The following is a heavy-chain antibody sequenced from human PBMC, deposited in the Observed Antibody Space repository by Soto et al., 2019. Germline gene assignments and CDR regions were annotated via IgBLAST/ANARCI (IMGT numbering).Heavy chain of an antibody. V-gene: IGHV4-59*01. J-gene: IGHJ5*02. D-gene: IGHD2-15*01. CDR1: GGSISSSY. Sequence: SETLSLTCTVSGGSISSSYWSWIRQPPGKGLEWLAYIYDDGSANYNPSLKSRATISLNMSKNQFSLKLTSVTAADTAVYYCARDKYCSGGSCRKNWFDPWGQGTLVTVSS. CDR2: IYDDGSA. CDR3: ARDKYCSGGSCRKNWFDP.